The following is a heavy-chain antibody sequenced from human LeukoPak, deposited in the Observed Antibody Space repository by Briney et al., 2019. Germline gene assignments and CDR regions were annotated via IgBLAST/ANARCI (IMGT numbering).Heavy chain of an antibody. Sequence: GGSLRLSCAGSGFTFSSYWMSWVRQAPGKGLEWVANIKQDGSEKHYVDSVKGRFTISRDNAKNSLFLQMNSLRAEDTAVYYCAKSGYNRFDYWGQGTLVTVSS. D-gene: IGHD5-24*01. CDR2: IKQDGSEK. CDR1: GFTFSSYW. J-gene: IGHJ4*02. CDR3: AKSGYNRFDY. V-gene: IGHV3-7*03.